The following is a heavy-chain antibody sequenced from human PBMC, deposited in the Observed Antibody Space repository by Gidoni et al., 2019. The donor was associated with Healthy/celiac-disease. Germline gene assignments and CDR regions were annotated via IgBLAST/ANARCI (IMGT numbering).Heavy chain of an antibody. J-gene: IGHJ4*02. Sequence: QVQLQQWGAGLLKPSETLSLTCAVYGGSFSGYYWSWIRQPPGKGLEWIGEINHSGSTNYNPSLKSRLTISVDTSKNQFSLKLSSVTAADTAVYYCARGTRYYGSGSYYNRYYFDYWGQGTLVTVSS. CDR2: INHSGST. D-gene: IGHD3-10*01. V-gene: IGHV4-34*01. CDR3: ARGTRYYGSGSYYNRYYFDY. CDR1: GGSFSGYY.